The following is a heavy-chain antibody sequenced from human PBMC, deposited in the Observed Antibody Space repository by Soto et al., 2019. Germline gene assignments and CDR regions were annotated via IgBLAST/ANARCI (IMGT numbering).Heavy chain of an antibody. Sequence: GASVKVSCKASGYTFTIYGISWVRQAPGQGLEWMGWISAYNGNTNYAQKLQGRVTMTTDTSTSTAYMQLRSLRSDDTAVYYCARRMTTVTTGGWFDPWGQGTLVTVSS. V-gene: IGHV1-18*01. J-gene: IGHJ5*02. CDR1: GYTFTIYG. CDR2: ISAYNGNT. CDR3: ARRMTTVTTGGWFDP. D-gene: IGHD4-17*01.